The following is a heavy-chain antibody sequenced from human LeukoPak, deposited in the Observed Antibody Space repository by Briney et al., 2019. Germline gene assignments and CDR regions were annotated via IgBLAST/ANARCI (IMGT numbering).Heavy chain of an antibody. V-gene: IGHV3-53*01. CDR3: ARERGYSYGSSNPLDY. D-gene: IGHD5-18*01. J-gene: IGHJ4*02. Sequence: GGSLRLSCAASGFTVSSNYMSWVRQAPGKGLEWVSIIYSDGATYYADSVKGRFTISRDNSKNTLYLQMSSLRAEDTAVYYCARERGYSYGSSNPLDYWGQGTLVTVSS. CDR1: GFTVSSNY. CDR2: IYSDGAT.